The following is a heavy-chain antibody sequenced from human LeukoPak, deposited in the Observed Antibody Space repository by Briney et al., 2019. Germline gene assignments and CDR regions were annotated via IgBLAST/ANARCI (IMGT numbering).Heavy chain of an antibody. Sequence: QPGGSLRLSCAASGFTFDDYAMHWVRHAPGKGLEWVSGISWNSGSIGYADSVKGRFTISRDNAKNSLYLQMNSLRAEDTALSYLAKDMGYCSSTSCSYYYYGMDVWGQGTTVTVSS. CDR2: ISWNSGSI. J-gene: IGHJ6*02. D-gene: IGHD2-2*01. CDR3: AKDMGYCSSTSCSYYYYGMDV. V-gene: IGHV3-9*01. CDR1: GFTFDDYA.